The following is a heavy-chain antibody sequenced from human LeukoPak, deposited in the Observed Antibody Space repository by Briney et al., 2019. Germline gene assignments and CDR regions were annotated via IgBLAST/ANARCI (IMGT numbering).Heavy chain of an antibody. Sequence: GGSLRLSCAASGFIFSSYAMSWVRQAPGKGLEWVSAISGGGGSTYYADSVKGRFTISRDNSKNTLYLQMNSLRAEDTAVYYCAKDSLLWFGELLLSGFDYWGQGTLVTVSS. CDR2: ISGGGGST. D-gene: IGHD3-10*01. CDR1: GFIFSSYA. J-gene: IGHJ4*02. CDR3: AKDSLLWFGELLLSGFDY. V-gene: IGHV3-23*01.